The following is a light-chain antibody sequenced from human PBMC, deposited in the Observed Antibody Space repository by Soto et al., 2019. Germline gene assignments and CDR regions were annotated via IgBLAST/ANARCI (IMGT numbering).Light chain of an antibody. J-gene: IGKJ4*01. Sequence: EIVLTQSPGTLSLSPGERATLSCRASQSVSNNYLAWYQQKPGRAPRLLIYGASNRATGIPDRFSGSGSGTDFTLTISSLEPEDFAVYFCQQRSNWPTFGGGTKVDIK. CDR1: QSVSNNY. CDR2: GAS. V-gene: IGKV3D-20*02. CDR3: QQRSNWPT.